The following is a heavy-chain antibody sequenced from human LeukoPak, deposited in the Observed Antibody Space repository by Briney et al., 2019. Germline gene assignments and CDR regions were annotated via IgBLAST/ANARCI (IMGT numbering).Heavy chain of an antibody. D-gene: IGHD3-3*01. CDR3: ARDLGVVTPRFDP. J-gene: IGHJ5*02. CDR1: GYTFTSYD. V-gene: IGHV1-8*03. CDR2: MNPNSGNT. Sequence: ASVRVSCKASGYTFTSYDINWVRQAPGQGLAGMGWMNPNSGNTGYAQKFQGRVTIGRNISRSTAYMELTSLRSEDTAVYYCARDLGVVTPRFDPWGQGTLVIVSS.